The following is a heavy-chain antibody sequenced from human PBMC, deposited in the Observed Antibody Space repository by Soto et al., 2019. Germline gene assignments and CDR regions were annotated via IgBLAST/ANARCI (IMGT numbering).Heavy chain of an antibody. CDR1: GGSIRITDYF. D-gene: IGHD7-27*01. CDR3: ARDSGWFDP. CDR2: IYHSGST. J-gene: IGHJ5*02. Sequence: SETLSLTCTVSGGSIRITDYFWGWIRQPPGKALEWIASIYHSGSTYYNPSLKSRVTMSIDTSNNQFALTLNSVTAADTAVYFCARDSGWFDPWGQGTLVTVSS. V-gene: IGHV4-39*01.